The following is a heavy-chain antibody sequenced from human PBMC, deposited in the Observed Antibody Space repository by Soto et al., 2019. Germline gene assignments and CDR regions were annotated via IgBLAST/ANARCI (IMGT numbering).Heavy chain of an antibody. V-gene: IGHV4-30-4*01. CDR2: IYYSGST. CDR1: GGSSRSGDYY. CDR3: ARVDILTVHGCMDV. D-gene: IGHD3-9*01. J-gene: IGHJ6*02. Sequence: SETLSLTCTVSGGSSRSGDYYWSWIRQPPGKGLEWIGYIYYSGSTYYNPSLKSRVTISVDMSKNQFSLKLNSVTAADTAVYYCARVDILTVHGCMDVWGQGTTVTVSS.